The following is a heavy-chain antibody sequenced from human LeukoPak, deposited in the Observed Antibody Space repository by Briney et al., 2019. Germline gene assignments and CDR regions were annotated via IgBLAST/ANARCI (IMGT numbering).Heavy chain of an antibody. J-gene: IGHJ4*02. CDR1: GFTFSSYW. CDR3: TTDVSSITVAGILSDFDY. D-gene: IGHD6-19*01. Sequence: GGSLRLSCAASGFTFSSYWMHWVRQAPGKGLVWVSRINNDGSYTNYADSVKDRFTISRDNAKNTLYLQMNSLKTEDTAVYYCTTDVSSITVAGILSDFDYWGQGTLVTVSS. V-gene: IGHV3-74*01. CDR2: INNDGSYT.